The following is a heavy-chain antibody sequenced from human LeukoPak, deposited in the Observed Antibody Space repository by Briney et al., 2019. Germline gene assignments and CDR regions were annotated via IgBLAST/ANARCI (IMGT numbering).Heavy chain of an antibody. Sequence: PGGSLRLSCAASGFTFSSYAIHWVRQAPGKGLEWVAVISYDGSNKYYADSVKGRFTISRDNSKNTLYLQMNSLRAEDTAVYYCARVAGYYYDSSGSDYWGQGTLVTVSS. CDR2: ISYDGSNK. CDR1: GFTFSSYA. J-gene: IGHJ4*02. CDR3: ARVAGYYYDSSGSDY. V-gene: IGHV3-30-3*01. D-gene: IGHD3-22*01.